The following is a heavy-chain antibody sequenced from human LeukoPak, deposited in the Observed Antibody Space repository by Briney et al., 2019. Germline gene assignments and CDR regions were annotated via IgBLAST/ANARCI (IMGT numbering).Heavy chain of an antibody. V-gene: IGHV4-59*12. CDR3: ARDHLAAAGTSSWFDP. D-gene: IGHD6-13*01. CDR1: GGSISSYY. Sequence: SETLSLTCTVSGGSISSYYWSWIRQPPGKGLEWIGYIYYSGSTNYNPSLKSRVTISVDTSKNQFSLKLSSVTAADTAVYYCARDHLAAAGTSSWFDPWGQGTLVTVSS. CDR2: IYYSGST. J-gene: IGHJ5*02.